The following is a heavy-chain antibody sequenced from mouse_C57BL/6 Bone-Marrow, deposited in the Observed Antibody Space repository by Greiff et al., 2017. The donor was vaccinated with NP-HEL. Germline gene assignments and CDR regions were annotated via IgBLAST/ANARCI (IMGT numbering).Heavy chain of an antibody. D-gene: IGHD1-1*01. CDR2: ISSGSSNT. J-gene: IGHJ4*01. V-gene: IGHV5-17*01. CDR1: GFTFSDYG. CDR3: ARREITTVVPYAMDY. Sequence: EVLLVESGGGLVKPGGSLKLSCAASGFTFSDYGMHWVRQAPEKGLEWVAYISSGSSNTYYADTVKGRFTISRDNATNTLFLQMTSLRSEDTAVYYCARREITTVVPYAMDYWGQGTSVTVSS.